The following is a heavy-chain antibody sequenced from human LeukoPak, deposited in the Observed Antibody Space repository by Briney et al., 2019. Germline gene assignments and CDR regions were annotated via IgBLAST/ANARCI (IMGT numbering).Heavy chain of an antibody. D-gene: IGHD2-2*02. V-gene: IGHV1-18*01. CDR1: GYTFTSYG. CDR2: ISAYNGNT. Sequence: ASVKVSCKASGYTFTSYGISWVRQAPGQGLEWMGWISAYNGNTNYAQKLQGRVTMTTDTSTSTAYMELRSLRSDDTAVYYCARSSYCSSTSCYTPFDYWGQGTLVTVSS. CDR3: ARSSYCSSTSCYTPFDY. J-gene: IGHJ4*02.